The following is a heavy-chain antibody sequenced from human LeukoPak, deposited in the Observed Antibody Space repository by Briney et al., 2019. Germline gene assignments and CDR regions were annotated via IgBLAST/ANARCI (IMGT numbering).Heavy chain of an antibody. CDR1: GFTFSSYA. Sequence: PGASLRLSCAASGFTFSSYAMSWVRQAPGKGLEWVSAISGSGGSTYYADSVKGRFTISRDNSKNTLYLQMNSLGAEDTAVYYCAKDPNYYDSSGYYHWGQGTLVTVSS. CDR3: AKDPNYYDSSGYYH. V-gene: IGHV3-23*01. CDR2: ISGSGGST. J-gene: IGHJ5*02. D-gene: IGHD3-22*01.